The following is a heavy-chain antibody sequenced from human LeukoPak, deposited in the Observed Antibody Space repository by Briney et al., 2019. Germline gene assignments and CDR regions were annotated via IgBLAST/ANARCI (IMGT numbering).Heavy chain of an antibody. J-gene: IGHJ3*02. Sequence: SQTLSLTCAVSGGSISSGGYSWSWIRQPPGKGLEWIGYIYHSGSTYYNPSLKSRVTISVDRSKNQFSLKLNSVTAADTAVYYCARGNMDAFDIWGQGTMVTVSS. CDR2: IYHSGST. CDR1: GGSISSGGYS. V-gene: IGHV4-30-2*01. CDR3: ARGNMDAFDI.